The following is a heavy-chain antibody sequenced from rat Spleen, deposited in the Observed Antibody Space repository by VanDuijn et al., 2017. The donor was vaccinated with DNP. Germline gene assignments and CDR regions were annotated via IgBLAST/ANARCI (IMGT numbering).Heavy chain of an antibody. CDR1: GFSLTSHH. Sequence: VQLKESGPGLVQPSQTLSLACTVSGFSLTSHHVHWVRQPSGKGLEWMGIIGTGGTTEYNPILKSRLSISRDTSKSQVFLRMNSLQSEDTATYYCARDWDGYNIDYWGQGVMVTVSS. CDR3: ARDWDGYNIDY. V-gene: IGHV2-30*01. J-gene: IGHJ2*01. CDR2: IGTGGTT. D-gene: IGHD4-1*01.